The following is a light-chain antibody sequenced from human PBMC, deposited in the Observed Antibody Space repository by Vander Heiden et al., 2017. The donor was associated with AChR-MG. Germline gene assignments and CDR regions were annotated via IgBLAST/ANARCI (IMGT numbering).Light chain of an antibody. CDR2: GNS. J-gene: IGLJ1*01. Sequence: SLLTQPAPVAGAPGPRVTISCTGSSSNIGARYDVHWYQQLPGTAPKLLIYGNSNRPSGVPDRFSGSKSGTSASLAITGLQAEDEADYDCQSYDSSLSALYVFGTGTKVTVL. CDR3: QSYDSSLSALYV. V-gene: IGLV1-40*01. CDR1: SSNIGARYD.